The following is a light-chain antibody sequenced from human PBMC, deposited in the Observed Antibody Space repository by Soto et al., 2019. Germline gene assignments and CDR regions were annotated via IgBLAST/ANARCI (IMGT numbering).Light chain of an antibody. CDR2: EVN. CDR1: SSDFGNYNL. V-gene: IGLV2-23*02. Sequence: QSVLTQPASVSGSPGQSITISCTGTSSDFGNYNLVSWYQQHPGKVPKLILFEVNKRPSGVSGRFSGSKSGNTASLTISGLQAEVGADYYCCSFTSSNTHVFGTGTKVTVL. J-gene: IGLJ1*01. CDR3: CSFTSSNTHV.